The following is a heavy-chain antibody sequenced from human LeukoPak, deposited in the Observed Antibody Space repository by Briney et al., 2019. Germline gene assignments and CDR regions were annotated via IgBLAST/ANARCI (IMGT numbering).Heavy chain of an antibody. CDR3: AKALITVARNPYYYGMDV. Sequence: PGGSLRLSCAASGFTFGSYAMTWVRQAPGKGLEWVSAISGSGGSTYYADSVKGRFTISRDNSKNTLYLQMNSLRAEDTAVYYCAKALITVARNPYYYGMDVWGQGTTVTVSS. CDR1: GFTFGSYA. J-gene: IGHJ6*02. CDR2: ISGSGGST. D-gene: IGHD4-17*01. V-gene: IGHV3-23*01.